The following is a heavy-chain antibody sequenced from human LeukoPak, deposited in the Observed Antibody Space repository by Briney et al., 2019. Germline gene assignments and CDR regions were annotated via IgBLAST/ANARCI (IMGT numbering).Heavy chain of an antibody. Sequence: GGSLRLSCAASGFTFDTYWMHWVRQAPGKGLVWVSRIHRDGNNINYADFVQGRFTVSRDNAKNTLYLQMHSLRVEDTAMYYCARGLRDRYGMDVWGQGTTVTVSS. CDR2: IHRDGNNI. CDR3: ARGLRDRYGMDV. V-gene: IGHV3-74*01. J-gene: IGHJ6*02. CDR1: GFTFDTYW.